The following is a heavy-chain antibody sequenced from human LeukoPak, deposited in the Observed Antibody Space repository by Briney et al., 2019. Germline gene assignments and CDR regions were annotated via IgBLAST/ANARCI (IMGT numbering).Heavy chain of an antibody. CDR1: GGSVSSGSYY. CDR3: ARATAAAGSGGYYGMDV. Sequence: PSETLSLTCTVSGGSVSSGSYYWSWIRQPPGTGLEWIGYFYYSGSTNYNPSLKSRVTISVDTSKNQFSLKLSSVTAADTAVYYCARATAAAGSGGYYGMDVWGQGTTVTVSS. J-gene: IGHJ6*02. V-gene: IGHV4-61*01. D-gene: IGHD6-13*01. CDR2: FYYSGST.